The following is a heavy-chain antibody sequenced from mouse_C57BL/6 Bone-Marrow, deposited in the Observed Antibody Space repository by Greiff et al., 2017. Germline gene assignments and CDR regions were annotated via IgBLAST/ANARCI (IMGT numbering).Heavy chain of an antibody. CDR2: IDPENGDT. CDR1: GFTFKDDY. CDR3: TTLWYVDY. Sequence: EVKLVESGAELVRPGASVKLSCTASGFTFKDDYMHWVKQRPEQGLEWIGWIDPENGDTEYASKFQGKATITADTSSNTAYLQLSSLTSEVTAVYYCTTLWYVDYWGQGTTLTVSA. J-gene: IGHJ2*01. D-gene: IGHD1-1*02. V-gene: IGHV14-4*01.